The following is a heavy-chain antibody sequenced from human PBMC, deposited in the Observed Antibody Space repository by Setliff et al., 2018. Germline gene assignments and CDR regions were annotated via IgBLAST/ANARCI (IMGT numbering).Heavy chain of an antibody. CDR1: GFTFSIYA. J-gene: IGHJ4*02. Sequence: GGSLRLSCAASGFTFSIYAMAWVRQAPGKGLEWVSTISYNVGNTYYTDSVRGRFTISRDNSKNMAYRQMNSLRTEDTAVYYCTRRSANSSADWGQGTLVTVSS. CDR2: ISYNVGNT. CDR3: TRRSANSSAD. V-gene: IGHV3-23*01. D-gene: IGHD6-19*01.